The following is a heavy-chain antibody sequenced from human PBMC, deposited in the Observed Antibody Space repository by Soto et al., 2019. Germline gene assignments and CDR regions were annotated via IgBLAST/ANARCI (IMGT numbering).Heavy chain of an antibody. V-gene: IGHV5-51*01. J-gene: IGHJ4*02. D-gene: IGHD7-27*01. CDR3: ATGEHLDYFEL. Sequence: GESLKISCKASGNNFSTYWIGWVRQMPGKGLEWMGVVYPGDSDTRYSPSFQGQVTISVDKSLSSAYLQWTSLKASDTAMYYCATGEHLDYFELCSQGTLGTVSS. CDR2: VYPGDSDT. CDR1: GNNFSTYW.